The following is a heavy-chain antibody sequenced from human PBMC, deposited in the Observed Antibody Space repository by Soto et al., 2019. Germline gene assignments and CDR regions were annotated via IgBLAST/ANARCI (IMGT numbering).Heavy chain of an antibody. CDR3: ARDRDYGGNSGGYNWFDP. CDR1: GGSVSSGSYY. J-gene: IGHJ5*02. CDR2: IYYSGST. Sequence: PSETLSLTCTVSGGSVSSGSYYWSWIRQPPGKGLEWIGYIYYSGSTNYNPSLKSRVTISVDTSKNQFSLKLSSVTAADTAVYYCARDRDYGGNSGGYNWFDPWGQGTLVTVS. D-gene: IGHD4-17*01. V-gene: IGHV4-61*01.